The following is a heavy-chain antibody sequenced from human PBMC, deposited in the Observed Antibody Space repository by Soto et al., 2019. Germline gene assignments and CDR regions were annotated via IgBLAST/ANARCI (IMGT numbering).Heavy chain of an antibody. CDR1: GDSVSSNSAA. CDR2: TYYKSKWNT. CDR3: AGVTWFRGLDV. D-gene: IGHD3-10*01. J-gene: IGHJ6*02. Sequence: PSQTLSLTCVISGDSVSSNSAAWIWIRQSPSRGLEWLGRTYYKSKWNTDYALSVKSRITISPDTSQNLFSLDLDPVTPEDTAVYYCAGVTWFRGLDVWGQGTPVTVSS. V-gene: IGHV6-1*01.